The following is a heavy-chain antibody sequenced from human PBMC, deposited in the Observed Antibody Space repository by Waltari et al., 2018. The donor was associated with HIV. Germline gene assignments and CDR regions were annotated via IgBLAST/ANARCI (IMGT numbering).Heavy chain of an antibody. CDR1: GFSVSRYG. J-gene: IGHJ4*02. CDR3: ARDPGTLLIAVAGAFDY. D-gene: IGHD6-19*01. CDR2: IWHDGSKK. V-gene: IGHV3-33*01. Sequence: QVQLVESGGGVVRPGRSLRLSCAASGFSVSRYGMHWVRQAPGKGLECVAVIWHDGSKKYYAGSVKGRFTVSRDTSKNTLYLEMNRLRAEDTAVYHCARDPGTLLIAVAGAFDYWGPGIPVTVSS.